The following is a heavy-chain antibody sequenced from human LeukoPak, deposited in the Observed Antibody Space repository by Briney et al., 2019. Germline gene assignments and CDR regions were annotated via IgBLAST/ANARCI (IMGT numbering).Heavy chain of an antibody. CDR3: ATTYSRSGDDWFDP. CDR1: GGSISRNY. J-gene: IGHJ5*02. D-gene: IGHD2-21*01. CDR2: IYFSGST. V-gene: IGHV4-59*01. Sequence: SETLSLTCTVSGGSISRNYWSWIRKSPGRGLEWIGYIYFSGSTHYNPSLKSRVTMSIDTSKNKFSLKLSSATAADTAIYYCATTYSRSGDDWFDPWGQGILVTVSS.